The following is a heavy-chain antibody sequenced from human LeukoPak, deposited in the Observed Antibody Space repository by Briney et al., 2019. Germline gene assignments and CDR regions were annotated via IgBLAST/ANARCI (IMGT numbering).Heavy chain of an antibody. CDR1: GGTFSSYA. D-gene: IGHD3-10*01. V-gene: IGHV1-69*05. Sequence: ASVKVSCKASGGTFSSYAISWVRPAPGQGLEWMGGIIPIFGTANYGQKFQGRVTITTDESTSTAYMELSSLRSEDTAVYYCASMVRGSDYYYYYMDVWGKGTTVTVSS. CDR2: IIPIFGTA. CDR3: ASMVRGSDYYYYYMDV. J-gene: IGHJ6*03.